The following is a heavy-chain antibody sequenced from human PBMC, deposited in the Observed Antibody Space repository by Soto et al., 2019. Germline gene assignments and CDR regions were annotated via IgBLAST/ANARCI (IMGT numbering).Heavy chain of an antibody. J-gene: IGHJ3*02. CDR1: GGTFSSYA. CDR3: ARGDVVVPAHPYDAFDI. D-gene: IGHD2-2*01. V-gene: IGHV1-69*01. Sequence: QVQLVQSGAEVKKPGSSVNVSCKASGGTFSSYAISWVRQAPGQGLEWMGGISPIFGTANYAQKFQGRVTITADESTSTAYMELSSLRSEDTAVYYCARGDVVVPAHPYDAFDIWGQGTMVTVSS. CDR2: ISPIFGTA.